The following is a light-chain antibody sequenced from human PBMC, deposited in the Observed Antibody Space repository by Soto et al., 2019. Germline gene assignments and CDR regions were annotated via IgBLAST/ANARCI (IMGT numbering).Light chain of an antibody. CDR3: QQSYSTLGT. J-gene: IGKJ5*01. CDR1: QSINSY. CDR2: GAS. V-gene: IGKV1-39*01. Sequence: DIQMTQSPSSLSASVGDRVTITCRASQSINSYLNWYQQKPGKAPKLLIYGASSLQSGVPSRFSGSGSGTDFTLTISSLQPEDFAAYYCQQSYSTLGTFGQGTRLEIK.